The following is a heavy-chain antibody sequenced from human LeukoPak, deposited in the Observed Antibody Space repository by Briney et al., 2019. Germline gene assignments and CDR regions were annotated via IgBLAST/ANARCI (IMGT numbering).Heavy chain of an antibody. V-gene: IGHV1-69*01. CDR1: GGTFSSYA. CDR2: IIPIFGTA. J-gene: IGHJ3*02. D-gene: IGHD3-22*01. Sequence: SVKVSCKASGGTFSSYAISWVRQAPGQGLEWMGGIIPIFGTANYAQKFQGRVTITADESTSTAYMELSSLRSEDTAVYYCERESYYDSSGYPPGAFDIWGQGTMVTVSS. CDR3: ERESYYDSSGYPPGAFDI.